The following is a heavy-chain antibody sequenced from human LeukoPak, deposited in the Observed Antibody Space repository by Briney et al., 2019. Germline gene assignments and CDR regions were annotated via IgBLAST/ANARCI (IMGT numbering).Heavy chain of an antibody. CDR1: GYTFTGYY. V-gene: IGHV1-2*02. Sequence: ASVKVSCKASGYTFTGYYMRWVRQAPGQGLEWMGWINPNSGGTNYAQKFQGRVTMTRDTSISTAYMELSRLRSDDTAVYYRARDFAGTTVAFDYWGQGTLVTVSS. CDR2: INPNSGGT. J-gene: IGHJ4*02. CDR3: ARDFAGTTVAFDY. D-gene: IGHD1-1*01.